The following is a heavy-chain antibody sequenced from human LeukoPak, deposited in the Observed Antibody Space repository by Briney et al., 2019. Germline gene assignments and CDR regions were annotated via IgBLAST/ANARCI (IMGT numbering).Heavy chain of an antibody. CDR1: GFAFSSYG. J-gene: IGHJ6*03. CDR2: ISSSSSYI. Sequence: GGSLRLSCAASGFAFSSYGMHWVRQAPGKGLEWVSSISSSSSYIYYADSVKGRFTISRDNAKNSLYLQMNSLRAEDTAVYYCAREGQLEDIVVVPAAQGSGHYYYMDVWGKGTTVTVSS. D-gene: IGHD2-2*01. CDR3: AREGQLEDIVVVPAAQGSGHYYYMDV. V-gene: IGHV3-21*01.